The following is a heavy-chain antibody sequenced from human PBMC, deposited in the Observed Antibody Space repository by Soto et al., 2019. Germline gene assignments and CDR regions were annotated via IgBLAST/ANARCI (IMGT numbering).Heavy chain of an antibody. CDR3: AKADESGYNSFLFDY. CDR1: GFSFSSYA. V-gene: IGHV3-23*01. D-gene: IGHD3-3*01. Sequence: GESLKISCAASGFSFSSYAMAWVRQTPNEALEWVSTISGSGGDTYYADAVKGRVSISRDNSKNTVYVQMNSLRAEDTAIYHCAKADESGYNSFLFDYWGKGTMVTVYS. CDR2: ISGSGGDT. J-gene: IGHJ4*02.